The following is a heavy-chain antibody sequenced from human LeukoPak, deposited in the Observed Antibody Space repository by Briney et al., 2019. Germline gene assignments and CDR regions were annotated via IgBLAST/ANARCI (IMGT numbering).Heavy chain of an antibody. D-gene: IGHD6-6*01. CDR1: GGSFSGYY. J-gene: IGHJ2*01. V-gene: IGHV4-34*01. CDR2: INHSGST. Sequence: SETLSLTCAVYGGSFSGYYWGWIRQPPGKGLEWIGEINHSGSTNYNPSLKSRVTISVDTSKNQFSLKLSSVTAADTAVYYCARHLKQLAARRDLALKTAVNWYFDLWGRGTLVTVSS. CDR3: ARHLKQLAARRDLALKTAVNWYFDL.